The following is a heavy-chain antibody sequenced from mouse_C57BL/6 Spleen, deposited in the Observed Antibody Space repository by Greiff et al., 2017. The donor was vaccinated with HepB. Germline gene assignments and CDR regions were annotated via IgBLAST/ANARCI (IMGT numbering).Heavy chain of an antibody. J-gene: IGHJ3*01. Sequence: VKLVESGAELVRPGASVKLSCKASGYTFTDYYINWVKQRPGQGLEWIARIYPGSGNTYYNEKFKGKATLTAEKSSSTAYMQLSSLTSEDSAVYFCARSPYYYGSSGFAYWGQGTLVTVSA. V-gene: IGHV1-76*01. D-gene: IGHD1-1*01. CDR2: IYPGSGNT. CDR1: GYTFTDYY. CDR3: ARSPYYYGSSGFAY.